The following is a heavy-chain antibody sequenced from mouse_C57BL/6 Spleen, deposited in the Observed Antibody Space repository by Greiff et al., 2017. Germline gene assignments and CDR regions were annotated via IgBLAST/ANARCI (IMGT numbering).Heavy chain of an antibody. J-gene: IGHJ4*01. D-gene: IGHD2-5*01. CDR3: ARTSSKSYAMDY. CDR2: INPSSGYT. Sequence: VQGVESGAELAKPGASVKLSCKASGYTFTSYWMHWVKQRPGQGLEWIGYINPSSGYTKYNQKFKDKATLTADKSSSTAYMQLSSLTYEDSAVYYCARTSSKSYAMDYWGQGTSVTVSS. CDR1: GYTFTSYW. V-gene: IGHV1-7*01.